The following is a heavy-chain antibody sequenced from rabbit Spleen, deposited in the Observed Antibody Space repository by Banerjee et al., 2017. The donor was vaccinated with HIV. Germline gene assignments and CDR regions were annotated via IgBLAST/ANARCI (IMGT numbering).Heavy chain of an antibody. CDR1: GFSLSSSYY. CDR2: IYNGDSGKT. Sequence: EESGGDLVKPGASLTLTCTASGFSLSSSYYMCWVRQAPGKGLEWIGCIYNGDSGKTNYANWAKGRFTIAKTSPTTVTLQMYSLTAADTATYFCARYQGGGNSDAYFNLWGPGTLVTV. J-gene: IGHJ4*01. CDR3: ARYQGGGNSDAYFNL. V-gene: IGHV1S40*01. D-gene: IGHD1-1*01.